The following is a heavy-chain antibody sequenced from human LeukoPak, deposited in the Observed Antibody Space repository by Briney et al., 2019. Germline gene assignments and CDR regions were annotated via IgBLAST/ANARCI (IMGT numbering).Heavy chain of an antibody. V-gene: IGHV4-30-4*08. Sequence: PSETLSLTCTVSGGSISSGDYYWSWIRQPPGKGLEWIGYIYYSGSTYYNPSLKSRVTVSVDTSKNQFSLKLSSVTAADTAVYYCARDEIASITIFGVNPGVDVWGKGTTVTVSS. CDR2: IYYSGST. J-gene: IGHJ6*04. CDR3: ARDEIASITIFGVNPGVDV. D-gene: IGHD3-3*01. CDR1: GGSISSGDYY.